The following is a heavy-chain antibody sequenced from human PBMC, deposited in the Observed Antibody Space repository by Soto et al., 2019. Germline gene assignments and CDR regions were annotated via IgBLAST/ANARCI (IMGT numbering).Heavy chain of an antibody. Sequence: PGGSLRLSCASSGFPFSVFSMNWVRQAPGKGLEWVAYISSSGSTIYYADSVKGRFAISRDNAKTSLYLQMDSLRDEDTAVYYCAREGGRHCSPSRCYNAFDIWGQGTTVTVSS. CDR1: GFPFSVFS. CDR3: AREGGRHCSPSRCYNAFDI. J-gene: IGHJ3*02. D-gene: IGHD2-15*01. CDR2: ISSSGSTI. V-gene: IGHV3-48*02.